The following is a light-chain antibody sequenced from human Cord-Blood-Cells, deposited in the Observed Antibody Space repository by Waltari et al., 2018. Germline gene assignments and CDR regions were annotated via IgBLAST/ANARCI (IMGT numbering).Light chain of an antibody. CDR2: WAS. V-gene: IGKV4-1*01. J-gene: IGKJ1*01. Sequence: DIVMTQSPNSLSMSLRERATINCKSIQSVLSSSNNKNYLAWYQQKPGQPPKLRIFWASTRESGVPDRFSGSGCGTDFTLTISSLQAEDVAVYYCQQYYSTPQTFGQGTKVEIK. CDR3: QQYYSTPQT. CDR1: QSVLSSSNNKNY.